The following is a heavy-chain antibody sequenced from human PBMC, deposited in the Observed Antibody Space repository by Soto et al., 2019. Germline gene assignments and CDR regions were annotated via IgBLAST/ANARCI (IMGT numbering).Heavy chain of an antibody. V-gene: IGHV3-30*04. CDR1: GFTFCTYA. D-gene: IGHD3-10*01. Sequence: QVQLLDSGGGVVQPGRSLRLSCVVSGFTFCTYAMYWVRQAPGKGLEWVALISFDGSSEYYADSVKGRFTISRDNSKDTLYLQMNSLRAEDTAVFYCARSVRGVVNTGIDYWGQGTLVTVSS. CDR2: ISFDGSSE. CDR3: ARSVRGVVNTGIDY. J-gene: IGHJ4*02.